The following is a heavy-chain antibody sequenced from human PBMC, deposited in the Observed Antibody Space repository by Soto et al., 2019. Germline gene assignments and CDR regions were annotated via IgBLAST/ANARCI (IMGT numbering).Heavy chain of an antibody. CDR1: GFTFSSYG. CDR2: VANDGSNH. V-gene: IGHV3-30*03. CDR3: ARSSGGSSWYPPYY. D-gene: IGHD6-13*01. J-gene: IGHJ4*02. Sequence: QVQLVESGGGVVQPGMSLRLSCAASGFTFSSYGMQWVRQSPGEGPEWVAIVANDGSNHYYAESVKGRFTISRDNSKTTVFLEMDSLRPEDTAVYYCARSSGGSSWYPPYYWGQGTLVTVSS.